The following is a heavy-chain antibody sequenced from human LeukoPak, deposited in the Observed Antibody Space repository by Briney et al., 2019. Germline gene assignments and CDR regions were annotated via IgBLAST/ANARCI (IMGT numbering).Heavy chain of an antibody. CDR3: ARASPNCSSTSCYSSAAINYYYYYMDV. J-gene: IGHJ6*03. Sequence: SETLSLTCAVYGGSFSGYYWSWIRQPPGKGLEWIGEINHSGRTNYNPSLKSRVTISVDTSKNQFSLKLSSVTAADTAVYYCARASPNCSSTSCYSSAAINYYYYYMDVWGKGTTVTVSS. V-gene: IGHV4-34*01. CDR1: GGSFSGYY. D-gene: IGHD2-2*01. CDR2: INHSGRT.